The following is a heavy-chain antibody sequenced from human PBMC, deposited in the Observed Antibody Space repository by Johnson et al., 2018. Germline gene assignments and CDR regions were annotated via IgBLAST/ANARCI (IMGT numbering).Heavy chain of an antibody. V-gene: IGHV3-74*01. J-gene: IGHJ5*02. CDR3: AREATVVGLGFDP. CDR1: GFTLSSYW. D-gene: IGHD4-11*01. CDR2: INSDGSST. Sequence: VQLQESGGGLVQPGGSLRLSCAASGFTLSSYWIHWVRQAPGKGLVWVSRINSDGSSTSYADSVKGRFTISRDNAKNTLYLQMNSLRAEDTAVYYCAREATVVGLGFDPWGQGTLVTVSS.